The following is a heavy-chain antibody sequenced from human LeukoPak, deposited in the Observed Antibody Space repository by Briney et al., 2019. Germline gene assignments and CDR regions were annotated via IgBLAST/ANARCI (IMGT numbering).Heavy chain of an antibody. CDR1: GYTFTSYG. CDR3: ARDRATSSDFDY. J-gene: IGHJ4*02. Sequence: ASVKVSCKASGYTFTSYGISWVRQAPGQGLEWMGWISAYNGNTNYAQNLQGRVTMTADTSTSTVYMELRSLRSDDTAVYYCARDRATSSDFDYWGQGTLVTVSS. D-gene: IGHD6-6*01. CDR2: ISAYNGNT. V-gene: IGHV1-18*01.